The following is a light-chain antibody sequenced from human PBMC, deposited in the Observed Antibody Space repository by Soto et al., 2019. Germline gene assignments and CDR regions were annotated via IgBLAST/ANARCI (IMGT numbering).Light chain of an antibody. J-gene: IGLJ7*01. CDR2: ENN. CDR1: SSNIGNNY. Sequence: QSVLTQPPSVSAAPGQKVTISCSGSSSNIGNNYVSWYQQLPGTAPKLLIYENNKRPSGIPDRLSGSKSGTSATLGITGLQTGDEADYYCGTWDSSLSLAVFGGGTQLTVL. CDR3: GTWDSSLSLAV. V-gene: IGLV1-51*02.